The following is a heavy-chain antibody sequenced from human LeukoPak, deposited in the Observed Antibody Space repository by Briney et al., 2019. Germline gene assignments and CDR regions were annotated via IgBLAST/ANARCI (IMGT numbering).Heavy chain of an antibody. CDR1: GFTFSSYG. V-gene: IGHV3-30*03. CDR3: AREGALHAFDI. Sequence: GRSLRLSCAASGFTFSSYGIHWVRQAPGKGLEWVAVISYDGNNKYYADSVKGRFTISRDNSKNTLYLQMNSLRAEDTAVYYCAREGALHAFDIWGQGTMVTVSS. CDR2: ISYDGNNK. J-gene: IGHJ3*02. D-gene: IGHD3-10*01.